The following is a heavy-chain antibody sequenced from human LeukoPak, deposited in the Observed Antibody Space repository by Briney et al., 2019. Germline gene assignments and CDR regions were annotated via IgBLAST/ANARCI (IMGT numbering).Heavy chain of an antibody. J-gene: IGHJ3*02. Sequence: PSETLSLTCTVSGGSISSYYWSWIRQPPGKGLEWIGYIYYSGSTNYNPSLKSRVTISVDTSKNQFSLKLSCVTASDTAVYYCARGYGSGSSDAFDIWGQGTMVTVSS. CDR3: ARGYGSGSSDAFDI. CDR2: IYYSGST. CDR1: GGSISSYY. V-gene: IGHV4-59*01. D-gene: IGHD3-10*01.